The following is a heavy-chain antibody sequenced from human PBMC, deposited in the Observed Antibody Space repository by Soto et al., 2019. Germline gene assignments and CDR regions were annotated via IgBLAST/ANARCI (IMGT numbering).Heavy chain of an antibody. CDR2: IIPIRGTA. CDR3: ARSQGSSTSLEIYYYYYYGMDV. J-gene: IGHJ6*02. D-gene: IGHD2-2*01. Sequence: QVQLVQSGAEVKKPGSSVKVSCKASGCTFGSYAISWVRQAPGQGLEWMGGIIPIRGTANYAQKFQGRLTIVADESTSKDYMELSSLRSEDTAVYYCARSQGSSTSLEIYYYYYYGMDVWGQGTTVTVSS. CDR1: GCTFGSYA. V-gene: IGHV1-69*01.